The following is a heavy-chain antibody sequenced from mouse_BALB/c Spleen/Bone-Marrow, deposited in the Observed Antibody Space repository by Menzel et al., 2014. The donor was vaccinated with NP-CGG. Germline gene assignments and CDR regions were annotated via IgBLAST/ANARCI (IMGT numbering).Heavy chain of an antibody. CDR2: IYPGSGST. CDR1: GYTFTSYW. J-gene: IGHJ2*01. V-gene: IGHV1S22*01. D-gene: IGHD2-2*01. Sequence: LQQSGSELVRPGASVKLSCKASGYTFTSYWMHWVKQRHGQGLEWIGNIYPGSGSTNYDEKFKSEGTLTVATSSSTAYMHLSSLTSEDSAVYYCTREGWLRYFDYWGQGTTLTVSS. CDR3: TREGWLRYFDY.